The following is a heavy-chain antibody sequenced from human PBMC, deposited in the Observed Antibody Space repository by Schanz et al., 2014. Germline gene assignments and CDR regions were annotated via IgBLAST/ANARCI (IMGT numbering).Heavy chain of an antibody. D-gene: IGHD2-2*02. CDR2: ISRSGGTI. J-gene: IGHJ4*02. CDR3: ARGPAAISRRTFDY. V-gene: IGHV3-11*01. CDR1: GFTSSDYY. Sequence: QVQLVESGGGLVKPGGSLRLSCAASGFTSSDYYMHWIREAPGKGLEWISYISRSGGTIYYADSVRGRFTISRDNAKNPLYLQMNSLTVGDTAVYYCARGPAAISRRTFDYWGQGTLVTVSS.